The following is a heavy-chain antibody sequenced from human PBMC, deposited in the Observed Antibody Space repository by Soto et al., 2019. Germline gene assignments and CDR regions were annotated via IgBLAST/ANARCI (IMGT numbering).Heavy chain of an antibody. CDR3: AHRHAWGPLDY. D-gene: IGHD7-27*01. J-gene: IGHJ4*02. CDR1: GFSISANGVG. CDR2: IYWDDDI. Sequence: QITLKESGPTLVKPTQTLTLTCTLSGFSISANGVGVAWIRQPPGKAPEWLGTIYWDDDIRYSPSLKERLTIAKDTYKNQAILTVADMEPVDTGTYYCAHRHAWGPLDYWGQGTLVTVSS. V-gene: IGHV2-5*02.